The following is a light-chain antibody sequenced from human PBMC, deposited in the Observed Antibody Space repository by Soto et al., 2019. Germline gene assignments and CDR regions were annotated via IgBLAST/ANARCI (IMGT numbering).Light chain of an antibody. Sequence: EIVLTQSPGTLSLSPGERGTLSCRASQSVSTKLAWYQQKPGKAPKLLIYDASNIASGVPSRFSGSGAGTDFTLTISRLESEDFAVYYCQKYCSSPWTFGQGTKVDIK. CDR1: QSVSTK. CDR2: DAS. CDR3: QKYCSSPWT. V-gene: IGKV3-20*01. J-gene: IGKJ1*01.